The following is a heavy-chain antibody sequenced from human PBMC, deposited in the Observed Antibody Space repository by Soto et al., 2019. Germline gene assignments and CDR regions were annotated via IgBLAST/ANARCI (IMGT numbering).Heavy chain of an antibody. D-gene: IGHD2-15*01. CDR1: GFSFSNYG. CDR3: ARDPRYCSGGDCYSSYYYYYMDV. V-gene: IGHV3-48*01. J-gene: IGHJ6*03. Sequence: EVQLVESGGGLVQPGGSLRLSCAASGFSFSNYGMHWVRRAPGKGLEWISYISSSSSSMYYTDSVKGRFTISRDKAKKSLYLQMDCLRAEDTAIYYCARDPRYCSGGDCYSSYYYYYMDVWGKGTTVTVSS. CDR2: ISSSSSSM.